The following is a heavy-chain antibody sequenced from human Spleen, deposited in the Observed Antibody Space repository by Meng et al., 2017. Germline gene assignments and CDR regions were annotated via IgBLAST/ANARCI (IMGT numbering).Heavy chain of an antibody. J-gene: IGHJ1*01. CDR1: GGSFSGYY. Sequence: ARAKQWGAGLFKPSETLSLTCAVYGGSFSGYYWSWIRQPPGKGLEWIGEINHSGSTNYNPSLKSRVTISVDTSKNQFSLKLSSVTAADTAVYYCARGPWLNWNYPAYFQHWGQGTLVTVSS. CDR2: INHSGST. D-gene: IGHD1-7*01. V-gene: IGHV4-34*01. CDR3: ARGPWLNWNYPAYFQH.